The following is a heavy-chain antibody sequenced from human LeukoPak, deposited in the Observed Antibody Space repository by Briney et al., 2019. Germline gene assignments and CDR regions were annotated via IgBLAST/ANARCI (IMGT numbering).Heavy chain of an antibody. CDR3: ARGAYYYGSGSNN. Sequence: MTSETLSLTCTVSRGSIISSRYYWGWIRQPAGKGLEWIGRIYTSGSTKYNPSLKSRVTISVDTSKNQFSLKLSSVTAADTAVYYCARGAYYYGSGSNNWGQGTLVTGSS. CDR2: IYTSGST. D-gene: IGHD3-10*01. J-gene: IGHJ4*02. CDR1: RGSIISSRYY. V-gene: IGHV4-61*02.